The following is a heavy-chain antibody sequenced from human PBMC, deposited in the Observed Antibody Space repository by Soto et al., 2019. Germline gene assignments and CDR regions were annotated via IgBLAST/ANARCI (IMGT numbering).Heavy chain of an antibody. Sequence: GGSLRLSCAASGFTFSSYSMNWVRQAPGKGLEWVSSISSSSSYIYYADSVKGRFTISRDTSKNTLYLQMNSLRAEDTALYYCAKGKDIVVVPAIDCWGQGTLVTVSS. V-gene: IGHV3-21*04. D-gene: IGHD2-2*01. CDR2: ISSSSSYI. CDR1: GFTFSSYS. J-gene: IGHJ4*02. CDR3: AKGKDIVVVPAIDC.